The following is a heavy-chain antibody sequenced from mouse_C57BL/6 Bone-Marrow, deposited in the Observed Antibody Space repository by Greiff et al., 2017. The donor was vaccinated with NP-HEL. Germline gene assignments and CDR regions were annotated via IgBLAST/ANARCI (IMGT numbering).Heavy chain of an antibody. D-gene: IGHD1-1*01. J-gene: IGHJ1*03. CDR1: GYTFTDYY. Sequence: VQLQQSGAELVRPGASVKLSCKASGYTFTDYYINWVKQRPGQGLEWIARIYPGSGNTYYTEKFKGQATLTAEKSSSTAYMQLSSLTSEDSAVYFSARWGTTVAGYWYFDVWGTGTTVTVSS. CDR3: ARWGTTVAGYWYFDV. CDR2: IYPGSGNT. V-gene: IGHV1-76*01.